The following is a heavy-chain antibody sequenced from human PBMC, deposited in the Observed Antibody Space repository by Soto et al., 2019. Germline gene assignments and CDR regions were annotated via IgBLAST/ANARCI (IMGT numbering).Heavy chain of an antibody. CDR2: IIPIFNTT. CDR3: AREGRGKKAGYNGLVSLGY. J-gene: IGHJ4*02. D-gene: IGHD2-2*02. Sequence: QVQLVQSGAEVTTPGSSLKVSCTVSGSRFSNYVISWVRQAPGHGLEWLGRIIPIFNTTQYPQKFQGRVTITADKSTNTASLELSSLRSDDTAVYYCAREGRGKKAGYNGLVSLGYWGQGTPVTVSS. CDR1: GSRFSNYV. V-gene: IGHV1-69*06.